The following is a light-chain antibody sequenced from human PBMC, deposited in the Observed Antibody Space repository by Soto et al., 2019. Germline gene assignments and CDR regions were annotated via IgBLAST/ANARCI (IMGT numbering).Light chain of an antibody. V-gene: IGKV3-15*01. Sequence: EIVLTQSPATLSLSPGERATLSCAASQSVSSYLAWYQQKPGQAPRLLIYGASTRATGIPARFSGSGSGTEFTLTISSLQSEDFAVYYCQQYNNWRTFGQGTKVDIK. CDR2: GAS. J-gene: IGKJ1*01. CDR1: QSVSSY. CDR3: QQYNNWRT.